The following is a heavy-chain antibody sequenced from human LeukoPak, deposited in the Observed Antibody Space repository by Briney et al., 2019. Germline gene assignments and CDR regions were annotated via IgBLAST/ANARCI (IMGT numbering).Heavy chain of an antibody. Sequence: ASVKVSCKASGGTFSRYAISWVRQAPGQGLEWMGIINPSGGRTSYAQKFQGRVTMTRDMSTSTVYMELSSLRSEDTAVYYCARGLAAAGKGYFDYWGQGTLVTVSS. V-gene: IGHV1-46*01. J-gene: IGHJ4*02. CDR2: INPSGGRT. D-gene: IGHD6-13*01. CDR3: ARGLAAAGKGYFDY. CDR1: GGTFSRYA.